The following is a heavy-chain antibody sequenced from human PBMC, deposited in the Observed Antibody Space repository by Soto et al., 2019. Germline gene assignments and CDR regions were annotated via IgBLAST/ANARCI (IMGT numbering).Heavy chain of an antibody. J-gene: IGHJ6*02. CDR1: EFTFSSNG. CDR2: ISGDGSKR. Sequence: GGSLRLSCAASEFTFSSNGMQWVRQAAGKGLEWVAGISGDGSKRYYADSLKGRFTISRDNSKNMLHLQMNNLRPEDTAVYYCVKSAIMTDVLKDYYGMGLWGQGTTVTV. D-gene: IGHD2-8*01. V-gene: IGHV3-30*18. CDR3: VKSAIMTDVLKDYYGMGL.